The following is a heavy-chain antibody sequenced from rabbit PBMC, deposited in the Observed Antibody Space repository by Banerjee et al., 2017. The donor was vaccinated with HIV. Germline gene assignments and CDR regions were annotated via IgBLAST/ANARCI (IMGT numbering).Heavy chain of an antibody. CDR1: GFDGSDYY. CDR2: IYGGSGGNG. Sequence: QEQLVESGGGLVQPEGSLTLTCKASGFDGSDYYMCWVRQAPGEGLEGIACIYGGSGGNGGYTNWARGRFASTTSTSLNTMTLQMTMLTAADTDTDFCSSKAYVRDVAYRKWNLWGPGTLVTVS. CDR3: SSKAYVRDVAYRKWNL. V-gene: IGHV1S47*01. D-gene: IGHD1-1*01. J-gene: IGHJ4*01.